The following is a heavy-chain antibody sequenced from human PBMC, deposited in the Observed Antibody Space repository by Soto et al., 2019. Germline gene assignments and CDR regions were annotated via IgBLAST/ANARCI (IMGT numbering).Heavy chain of an antibody. CDR3: AKGGGSCCFDN. J-gene: IGHJ4*02. D-gene: IGHD2-15*01. CDR2: ISGSGGNST. CDR1: GFTFITYA. Sequence: EVQLLESGGGLVQPGGSLRLSCAASGFTFITYAMSWVRQAPGKGLEWVSAISGSGGNSTFYGDSVKGRFTISRDNSKNTWYLQMNSLGAEDTAVYYCAKGGGSCCFDNWGQVTLVTVSS. V-gene: IGHV3-23*01.